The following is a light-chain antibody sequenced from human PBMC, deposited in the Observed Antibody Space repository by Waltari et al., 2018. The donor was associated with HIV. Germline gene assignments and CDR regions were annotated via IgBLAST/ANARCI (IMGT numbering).Light chain of an antibody. CDR2: RNN. CDR1: SSNIGSNY. V-gene: IGLV1-47*01. J-gene: IGLJ3*02. Sequence: QSVLTQPPSASGTPGQRVTISCSGSSSNIGSNYVFWYQQLPGTAPKLLIYRNNDRPSGVPDRFAGSKSGTSASLAISGLRSDDEADYYCAALEDSLWVFGGGTKLTV. CDR3: AALEDSLWV.